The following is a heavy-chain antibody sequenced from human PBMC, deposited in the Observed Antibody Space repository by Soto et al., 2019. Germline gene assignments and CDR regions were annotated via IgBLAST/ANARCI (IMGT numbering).Heavy chain of an antibody. CDR2: IYYSAST. CDR1: GGSISSYY. Sequence: QVQLQESGPGLVKPSETLSLTCTVSGGSISSYYWSWIRQPPGKGLEWIGYIYYSASTNYNPSLKSLVTTSVDTSKNQFSLQLSSVTAADTAVYYCASAAGYSSSWAEFDYWGQGTLVTVSS. D-gene: IGHD6-13*01. J-gene: IGHJ4*02. V-gene: IGHV4-59*01. CDR3: ASAAGYSSSWAEFDY.